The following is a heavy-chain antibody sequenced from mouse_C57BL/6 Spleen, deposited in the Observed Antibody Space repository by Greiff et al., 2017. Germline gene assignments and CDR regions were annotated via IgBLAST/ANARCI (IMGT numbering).Heavy chain of an antibody. CDR2: SRNKANDYTT. Sequence: EVKLVESGGGLVQSGRSLRLSCATSGFTFSDFYMEWVRQAPGKGLEWIAASRNKANDYTTEYSASVKGRFIVSRDTSQSILYLQMNALRAEDTAIYYCARGSSYEAMDYWGQGTSVTVSS. CDR1: GFTFSDFY. V-gene: IGHV7-1*01. D-gene: IGHD1-1*01. CDR3: ARGSSYEAMDY. J-gene: IGHJ4*01.